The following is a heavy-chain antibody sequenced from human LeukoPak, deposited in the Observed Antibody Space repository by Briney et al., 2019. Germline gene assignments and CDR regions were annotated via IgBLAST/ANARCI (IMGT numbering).Heavy chain of an antibody. D-gene: IGHD3-22*01. CDR3: ARVASDSSGYRAFDI. CDR1: GYTFTGYY. J-gene: IGHJ3*02. CDR2: INPNSGGT. V-gene: IGHV1-2*02. Sequence: ASVKVSCKASGYTFTGYYMHWVRQAPGQGLEWMGWINPNSGGTNYAQKFQGRVTMTRDTSISTAYMELSRLRSDDTAVYYCARVASDSSGYRAFDIWGQGTMVTVSS.